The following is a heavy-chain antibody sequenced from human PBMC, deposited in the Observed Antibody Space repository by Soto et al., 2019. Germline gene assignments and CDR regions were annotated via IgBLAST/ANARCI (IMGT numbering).Heavy chain of an antibody. CDR2: INPNSGGT. CDR3: ARVSGYYGSGRPGGMDV. D-gene: IGHD3-10*01. J-gene: IGHJ6*02. V-gene: IGHV1-2*04. CDR1: GYTFTGYY. Sequence: ASVKVSCKASGYTFTGYYMHWVLQAPGQGLEWMGWINPNSGGTNYAQKFQGWVTMTRDTSISTAYMELSRLRSDDTAVYYCARVSGYYGSGRPGGMDVWGQGTTVTVSS.